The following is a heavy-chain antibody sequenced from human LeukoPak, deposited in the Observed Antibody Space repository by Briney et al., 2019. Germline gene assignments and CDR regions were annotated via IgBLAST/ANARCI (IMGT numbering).Heavy chain of an antibody. CDR3: ARESGYSYGSENYYYGMDV. J-gene: IGHJ6*02. V-gene: IGHV6-1*01. D-gene: IGHD5-18*01. CDR1: GDSFSSNSAA. Sequence: SQTLSLTCAISGDSFSSNSAAWNWIRQSPSRGLEWLGRTYYRSKWYNDYAVSVKSRITINPDTSKNQFSLQLNSVTPEDTAVYYCARESGYSYGSENYYYGMDVWGQGTTVTVSS. CDR2: TYYRSKWYN.